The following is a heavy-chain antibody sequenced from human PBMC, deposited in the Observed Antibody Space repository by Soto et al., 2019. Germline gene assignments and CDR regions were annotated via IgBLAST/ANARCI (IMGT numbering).Heavy chain of an antibody. CDR1: GGSIGSSSYY. V-gene: IGHV4-39*01. CDR3: ARRTGAAAGYYFDY. J-gene: IGHJ4*02. Sequence: ASETLSLTCTVSGGSIGSSSYYWGWIRQPPGKGLEWIGSIYYSGSTYYNPSLKSRVTISVDTSKNQFSLKLSSVTAADTAVYYCARRTGAAAGYYFDYWGQGTLVTVSS. CDR2: IYYSGST. D-gene: IGHD6-13*01.